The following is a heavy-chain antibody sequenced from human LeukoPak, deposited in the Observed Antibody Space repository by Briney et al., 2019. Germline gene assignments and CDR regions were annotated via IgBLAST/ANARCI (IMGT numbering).Heavy chain of an antibody. D-gene: IGHD3-3*01. CDR1: GFTFSDHY. CDR2: IGTAYSAV. Sequence: PGGSLRLSCAASGFTFSDHYMGWIRQAPGKWLEWVSYIGTAYSAVYADSVKGRFTISRDNAKNSLSLQMNSLRAEDSAVYYCARTGFWNGYSFDSWGQGTLVTVSS. J-gene: IGHJ4*02. CDR3: ARTGFWNGYSFDS. V-gene: IGHV3-11*04.